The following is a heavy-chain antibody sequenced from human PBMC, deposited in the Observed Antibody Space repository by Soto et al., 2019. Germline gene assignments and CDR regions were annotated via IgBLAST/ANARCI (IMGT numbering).Heavy chain of an antibody. CDR1: GFTSSNYD. D-gene: IGHD5-18*01. CDR3: ASRRGYGYAMDV. Sequence: VQLLESGGGLVQPGGSLRLSCAASGFTSSNYDMSWVRQAPGKGLEWVSGISGSGYGTYYADSVKGRFTSSRDNYKSTMYLQMNSLRAEDTAVYYCASRRGYGYAMDVWGQGTTVTVSS. J-gene: IGHJ6*02. V-gene: IGHV3-23*01. CDR2: ISGSGYGT.